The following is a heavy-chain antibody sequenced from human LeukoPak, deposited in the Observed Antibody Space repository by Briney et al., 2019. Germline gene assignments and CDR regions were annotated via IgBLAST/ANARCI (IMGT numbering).Heavy chain of an antibody. CDR3: ARHRGSGYPYFDY. CDR1: GGSINNYY. V-gene: IGHV4-59*01. CDR2: IYYTGST. D-gene: IGHD3-22*01. Sequence: PSETLSLTCTVSGGSINNYYWSWIRQPPGKGLEWIGYIYYTGSTNYNPSRKSRVTISVDTSKSHFSLKMSTLTAADTAVYYCARHRGSGYPYFDYWGQGTLVTVSS. J-gene: IGHJ4*02.